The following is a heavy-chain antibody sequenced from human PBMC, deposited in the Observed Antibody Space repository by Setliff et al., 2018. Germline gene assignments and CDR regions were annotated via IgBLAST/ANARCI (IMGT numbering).Heavy chain of an antibody. D-gene: IGHD5-18*01. J-gene: IGHJ5*02. CDR3: ARSKVEAAMVKHNWFDP. V-gene: IGHV1-8*02. CDR2: MNPNSGNT. CDR1: GYTFTNYD. Sequence: ASVKVSCKTSGYTFTNYDIDWVRQATGQGLEWMGWMNPNSGNTGYAQNFQGRVAMTRNTSISTAYMELNSLTSEDTAVYYCARSKVEAAMVKHNWFDPWGQGTLVTVSS.